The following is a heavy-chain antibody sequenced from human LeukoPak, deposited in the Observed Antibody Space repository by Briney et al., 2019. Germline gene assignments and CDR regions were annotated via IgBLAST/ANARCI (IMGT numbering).Heavy chain of an antibody. Sequence: AETLSLTCTVSGGSISSFYWSWIRQPPGKGLEWIGYIYYSGSTNYNPSLKSRVTISVDTSKNQFSLKLTSVTAADTAVYYCARRIAAAGPFDYWGQGTLVTVSS. J-gene: IGHJ4*02. V-gene: IGHV4-59*01. CDR2: IYYSGST. CDR1: GGSISSFY. D-gene: IGHD6-13*01. CDR3: ARRIAAAGPFDY.